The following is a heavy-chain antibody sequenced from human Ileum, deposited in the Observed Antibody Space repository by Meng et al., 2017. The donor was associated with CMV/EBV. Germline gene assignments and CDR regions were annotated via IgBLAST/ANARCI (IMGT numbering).Heavy chain of an antibody. CDR1: GFTFSSYA. Sequence: GESLKISCAASGFTFSSYAMSWVRQAPGKGLEWVSTISGSGDNTYYADSVKGRFTISRDNSKNTLYLQMNSLRAEDTAVYYCARDHYQLLYALFQHWGQGTLVTVSS. D-gene: IGHD2-2*02. V-gene: IGHV3-23*01. CDR2: ISGSGDNT. J-gene: IGHJ1*01. CDR3: ARDHYQLLYALFQH.